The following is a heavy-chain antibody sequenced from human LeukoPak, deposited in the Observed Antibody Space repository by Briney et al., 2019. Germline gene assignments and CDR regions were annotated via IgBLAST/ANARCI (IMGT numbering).Heavy chain of an antibody. CDR2: IYYSGST. D-gene: IGHD3-10*01. CDR1: GGSISSSSYY. V-gene: IGHV4-39*01. CDR3: ARLKVRGVFYYYYMDV. Sequence: SETLSLTCTVSGGSISSSSYYWGWIRQPPGKGLEWIGSIYYSGSTYYNPSLKSRVTISVDTSKTQFSLKLSSVTAADTAVYYCARLKVRGVFYYYYMDVWGKGTTVTVSS. J-gene: IGHJ6*03.